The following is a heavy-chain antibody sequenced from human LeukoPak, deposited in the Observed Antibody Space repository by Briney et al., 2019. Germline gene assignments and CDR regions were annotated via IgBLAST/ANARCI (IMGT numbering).Heavy chain of an antibody. Sequence: NSSETLSLTCTVSGGSISSSSYYWGWIRQPPGKGLEWIGSIYYSGSTYYNPSLKSRVTISVDTSKNQFSLKLSSVTAADTAVYYCARVGIVVEGDGLDIWGQGTMVTVSS. V-gene: IGHV4-39*07. CDR2: IYYSGST. J-gene: IGHJ3*02. CDR3: ARVGIVVEGDGLDI. D-gene: IGHD2-2*03. CDR1: GGSISSSSYY.